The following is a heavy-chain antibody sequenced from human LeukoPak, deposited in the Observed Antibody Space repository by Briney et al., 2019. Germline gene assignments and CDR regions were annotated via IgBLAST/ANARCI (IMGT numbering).Heavy chain of an antibody. D-gene: IGHD3-3*01. CDR2: IHYSGST. CDR3: ARRSSGRPVDY. Sequence: SETLSLTCIVSGGSLSSSSHYWGWIRQPPGRGLEWIGSIHYSGSTYYSPSLKSRVTISVDTSKNQFSLKLSSVTAADTAVYYCARRSSGRPVDYWGQGTLVTVSS. J-gene: IGHJ4*02. V-gene: IGHV4-39*07. CDR1: GGSLSSSSHY.